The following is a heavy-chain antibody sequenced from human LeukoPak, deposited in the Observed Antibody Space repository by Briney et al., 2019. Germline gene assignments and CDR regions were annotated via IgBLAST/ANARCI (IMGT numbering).Heavy chain of an antibody. D-gene: IGHD1-1*01. Sequence: SETLSLTCTVSGGSISSYYWSWIRPPPGKGLEWIGYIYYSGSTNYNPSLKSRVTISVDTSKNQFSLKLSSVTAADTAVYYCARVGGITTLNFDYWGQGTLVTVSS. CDR1: GGSISSYY. J-gene: IGHJ4*02. CDR2: IYYSGST. V-gene: IGHV4-59*01. CDR3: ARVGGITTLNFDY.